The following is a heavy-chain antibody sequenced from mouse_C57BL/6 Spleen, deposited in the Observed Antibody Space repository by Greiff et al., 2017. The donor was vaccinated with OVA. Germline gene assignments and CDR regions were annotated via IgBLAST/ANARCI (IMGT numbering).Heavy chain of an antibody. Sequence: QVQLQQPGAELVKPGASVKLSCKASGYTFTSYWMQWVKQRPGQGLEWIGEIDPSDSYTNYNQKFKGKATLTVDTSSSTAYMQLSSLTSEDSAVYYCARWGHYYGSSYYAMDYWGQGTSVTVSS. CDR3: ARWGHYYGSSYYAMDY. V-gene: IGHV1-50*01. CDR1: GYTFTSYW. CDR2: IDPSDSYT. D-gene: IGHD1-1*01. J-gene: IGHJ4*01.